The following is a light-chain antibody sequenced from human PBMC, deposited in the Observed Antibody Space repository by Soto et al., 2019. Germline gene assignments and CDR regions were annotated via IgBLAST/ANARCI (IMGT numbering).Light chain of an antibody. CDR3: RQYYSGPRT. Sequence: ITLSLSPCTRSTFPLRTTPRSSRASQSVSDSLAWYQQKPGQAPRLLIYGASNRATGIPARCSGSGSGTEFSLTIISLQPDDFAAVYCRQYYSGPRTFGQGTKVDIK. CDR1: QSVSDS. V-gene: IGKV3D-15*01. J-gene: IGKJ1*01. CDR2: GAS.